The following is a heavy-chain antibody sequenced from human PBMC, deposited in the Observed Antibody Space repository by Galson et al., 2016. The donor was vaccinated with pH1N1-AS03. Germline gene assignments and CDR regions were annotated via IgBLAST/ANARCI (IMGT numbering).Heavy chain of an antibody. CDR2: IDPSIGST. D-gene: IGHD3-10*01. CDR3: ATYGSGSRGGFDY. V-gene: IGHV1-46*01. Sequence: SVKVSCKASGYTFSRYYMHWMRQAPGQGPEWMGVIDPSIGSTTYAQKFQGRVTMTRDTATTTAYMELSSLRSVDTAVYYCATYGSGSRGGFDYWGQGALITVSS. J-gene: IGHJ4*02. CDR1: GYTFSRYY.